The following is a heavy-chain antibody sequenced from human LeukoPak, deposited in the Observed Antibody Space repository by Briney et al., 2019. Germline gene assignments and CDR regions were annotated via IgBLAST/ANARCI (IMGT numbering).Heavy chain of an antibody. V-gene: IGHV3-23*01. J-gene: IGHJ4*02. D-gene: IGHD6-13*01. CDR2: ISGRGGST. CDR1: GFTFSSYA. CDR3: ARGGPAAGRFDY. Sequence: GGSLRLSCTASGFTFSSYAMTWVRQGPGKGLEWVSSISGRGGSTYYADSVKGRFTISRDNSKNTLYLQMNSLRAEDTAVYYCARGGPAAGRFDYWGQGTLVTVSS.